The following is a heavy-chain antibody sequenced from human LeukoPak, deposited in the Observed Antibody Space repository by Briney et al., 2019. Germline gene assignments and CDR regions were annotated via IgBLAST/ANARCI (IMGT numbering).Heavy chain of an antibody. CDR1: GDSISSGDYY. CDR2: IYSTGST. D-gene: IGHD3-16*01. CDR3: ARDTWGKDAFDI. V-gene: IGHV4-61*02. Sequence: SQTLSLTCTVSGDSISSGDYYWSWIRQPAGKGLEWIGRIYSTGSTNYKSSLKSRVTMSVDTSKNQFSLKLSSVTAADTAVYYCARDTWGKDAFDIWGQGTMVTVSS. J-gene: IGHJ3*02.